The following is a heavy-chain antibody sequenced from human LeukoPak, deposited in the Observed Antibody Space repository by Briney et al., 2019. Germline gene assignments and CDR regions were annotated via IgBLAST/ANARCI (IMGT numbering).Heavy chain of an antibody. CDR1: GGSFSGYY. D-gene: IGHD6-19*01. Sequence: SETLSLTCAVYGGSFSGYYWSWIRQSPGKGLEWIGEINHSGSTNYNPSLKSRVIISVDTSKNQFSLKLSSVTAADTAVYYCARGFKATKQWLSRGFRAFDIWGQGTMVTVSS. CDR3: ARGFKATKQWLSRGFRAFDI. CDR2: INHSGST. J-gene: IGHJ3*02. V-gene: IGHV4-34*01.